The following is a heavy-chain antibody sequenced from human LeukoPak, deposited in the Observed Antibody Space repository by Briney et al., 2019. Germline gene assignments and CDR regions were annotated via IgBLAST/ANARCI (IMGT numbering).Heavy chain of an antibody. Sequence: GASVKVSCKASGYTFTGYYMHWVRQAPGQGLEWMGGIIPIFGTANYAQKFQGRVTITADESTSTAYMELSSLRSEDTAVYYCASTSTSSSLADYWGQRTLVTVSS. J-gene: IGHJ4*02. CDR3: ASTSTSSSLADY. V-gene: IGHV1-69*13. CDR2: IIPIFGTA. D-gene: IGHD2-2*01. CDR1: GYTFTGYY.